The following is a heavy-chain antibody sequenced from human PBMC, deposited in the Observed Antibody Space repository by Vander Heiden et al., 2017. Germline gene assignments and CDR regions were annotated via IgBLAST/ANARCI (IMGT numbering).Heavy chain of an antibody. J-gene: IGHJ5*02. CDR3: ARAYGGSSEVADWFDP. CDR1: GYTFIVYY. Sequence: VQLVQSGPEVKKPGASVKVSCKASGYTFIVYYIYWVRQAPGQGLEWMGRINPNSGGTNYAQKFQGRVTMTRDTSITTAYMKLSNLKSDDTAVYFCARAYGGSSEVADWFDPWGQGTLVTVSS. D-gene: IGHD6-13*01. CDR2: INPNSGGT. V-gene: IGHV1-2*06.